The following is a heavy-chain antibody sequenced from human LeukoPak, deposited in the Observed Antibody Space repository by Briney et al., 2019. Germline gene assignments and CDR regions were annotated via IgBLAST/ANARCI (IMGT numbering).Heavy chain of an antibody. Sequence: SETLSLTCAVSGGSISSHYWSWIRQPPGRGLEWIGYIYDGGGTNYNPSLKSRVTISVDTSRNQFSLKLRSVTAADTAVYYCARDLVTVTKGFDIWGQGTMVSVSA. J-gene: IGHJ3*02. D-gene: IGHD4-17*01. CDR1: GGSISSHY. V-gene: IGHV4-59*11. CDR3: ARDLVTVTKGFDI. CDR2: IYDGGGT.